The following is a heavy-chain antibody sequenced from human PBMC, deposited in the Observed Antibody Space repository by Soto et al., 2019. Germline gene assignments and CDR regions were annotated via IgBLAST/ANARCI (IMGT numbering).Heavy chain of an antibody. D-gene: IGHD3-3*01. J-gene: IGHJ6*02. CDR2: ISGSGGST. CDR3: AKDMGVDYYYYGMDV. Sequence: PGGSLRLSCAASGFTFSSYAMSWVRQAPGKGLEWVSAISGSGGSTYYADSVKGRFTISRDNSKNTLYLQMNSLRAEDTAVYYCAKDMGVDYYYYGMDVWGQGTTVTVSS. CDR1: GFTFSSYA. V-gene: IGHV3-23*01.